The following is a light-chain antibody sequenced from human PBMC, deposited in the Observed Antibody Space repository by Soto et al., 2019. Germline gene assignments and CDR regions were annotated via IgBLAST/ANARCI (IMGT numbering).Light chain of an antibody. CDR3: QQSYSTLVT. J-gene: IGKJ3*01. Sequence: DIQMTQSPSSLSASVGDRVTITCRASQSISSYLNWYQQKPGNAPKLLIYAASSLQSGVPSRFSGSGSGTDFTLTISSLQPEDFATYYCQQSYSTLVTFGPGTKVDIK. CDR1: QSISSY. CDR2: AAS. V-gene: IGKV1-39*01.